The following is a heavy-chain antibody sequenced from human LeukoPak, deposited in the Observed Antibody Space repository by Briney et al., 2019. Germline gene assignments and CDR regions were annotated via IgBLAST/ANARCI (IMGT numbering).Heavy chain of an antibody. CDR1: GGTFSSYA. CDR3: ARAGSITGTDFDY. D-gene: IGHD1-20*01. Sequence: ASVKVSCKASGGTFSSYAIGWVRQAPGQGLEWMGGIIPIFGTANYAQKFQGRVTITADESTSTAYMELSSLRSEDTAVYYCARAGSITGTDFDYWGQGTLVTVSS. V-gene: IGHV1-69*13. J-gene: IGHJ4*02. CDR2: IIPIFGTA.